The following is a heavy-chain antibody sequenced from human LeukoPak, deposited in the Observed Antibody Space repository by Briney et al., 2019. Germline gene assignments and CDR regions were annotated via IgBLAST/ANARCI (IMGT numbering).Heavy chain of an antibody. D-gene: IGHD3-22*01. CDR3: ARHVGDSSGYCFDY. V-gene: IGHV5-51*01. J-gene: IGHJ4*02. CDR2: IYPGDSDT. CDR1: GYSFTSYW. Sequence: RGESLKISCKGSGYSFTSYWIGWVRQMPGKGLEWMGIIYPGDSDTRYSPSFHGQVTISAARSISTAYLQWSSLKASDTAMYYCARHVGDSSGYCFDYWGQGTLVTVSS.